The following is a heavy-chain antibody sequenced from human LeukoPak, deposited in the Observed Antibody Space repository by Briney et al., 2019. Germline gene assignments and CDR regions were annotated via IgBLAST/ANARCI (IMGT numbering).Heavy chain of an antibody. D-gene: IGHD2-2*02. Sequence: GGSLRLSCAASGFTFSRYAMSWFRQAPGKGLEWVSAISGGGAGIYYADSVKGRFTISRDNSKNTLYLQMNSLRVEDTAVYYCAKCRPAAISWFDPWGQGTLVTVSS. V-gene: IGHV3-23*01. CDR3: AKCRPAAISWFDP. CDR1: GFTFSRYA. J-gene: IGHJ5*02. CDR2: ISGGGAGI.